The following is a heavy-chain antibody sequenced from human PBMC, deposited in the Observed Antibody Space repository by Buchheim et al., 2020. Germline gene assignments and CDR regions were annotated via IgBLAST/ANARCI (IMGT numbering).Heavy chain of an antibody. CDR1: GYTFTNYA. V-gene: IGHV7-4-1*02. CDR2: INTRTGST. Sequence: QVQLVQSGSELKKPGASVRVSCKASGYTFTNYAISWVRQAPGQGLEWMGWINTRTGSTTYAQGFTGRFVFSLDTSVSTAYLQISSLKAEDTAVYYCVRVPEGVYDWFDPWGQGTL. D-gene: IGHD3-10*01. J-gene: IGHJ5*02. CDR3: VRVPEGVYDWFDP.